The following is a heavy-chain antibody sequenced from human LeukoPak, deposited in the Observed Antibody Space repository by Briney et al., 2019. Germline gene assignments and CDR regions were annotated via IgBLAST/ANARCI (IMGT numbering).Heavy chain of an antibody. CDR2: IRQDGSQK. V-gene: IGHV3-7*01. CDR3: TRDVSYYDSSGYYDNFDV. J-gene: IGHJ3*01. Sequence: GGSLRLSCTASGLTFSSYWMIWVRQAPGKGLEWVAYIRQDGSQKNYVDSVKGRFTISRDNTKKSLYLQMNSLRVEDTAVYYCTRDVSYYDSSGYYDNFDVWGQGTMVTVSS. CDR1: GLTFSSYW. D-gene: IGHD3-22*01.